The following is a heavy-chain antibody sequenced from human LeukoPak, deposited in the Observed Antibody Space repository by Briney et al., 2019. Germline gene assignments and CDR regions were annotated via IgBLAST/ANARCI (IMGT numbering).Heavy chain of an antibody. V-gene: IGHV3-23*01. D-gene: IGHD2-15*01. CDR1: GFTFSSSA. CDR3: AKQLGYCSDGRCYFPY. CDR2: ISNNGGYT. Sequence: PGRSLRLSCAASGFTFSSSAMSWVRQAPGKGLEWVSAISNNGGYTYYADSVQGRFTISRDNSKSTLCLQMNSLRAEDTAVYYCAKQLGYCSDGRCYFPYWGQGTLVTVSS. J-gene: IGHJ4*02.